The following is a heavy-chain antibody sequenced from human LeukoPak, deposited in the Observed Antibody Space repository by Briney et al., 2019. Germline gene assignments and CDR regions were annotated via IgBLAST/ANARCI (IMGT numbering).Heavy chain of an antibody. CDR2: IYYSGST. D-gene: IGHD4-23*01. V-gene: IGHV4-59*01. CDR1: GGSISSYY. Sequence: ASETLSLTCTVSGGSISSYYWSWIRQPPGKGLEWIGYIYYSGSTNYNPSLKSRVTISVDTSKNQFSLKLSSVTAADTAVYYCARDSHGYGGKNGMDVWGQGTTVTVSS. CDR3: ARDSHGYGGKNGMDV. J-gene: IGHJ6*02.